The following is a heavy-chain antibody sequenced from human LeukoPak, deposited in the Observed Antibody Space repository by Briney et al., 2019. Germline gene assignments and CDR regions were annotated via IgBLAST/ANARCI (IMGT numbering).Heavy chain of an antibody. V-gene: IGHV1-18*01. J-gene: IGHJ4*02. Sequence: PTASVKVSCKASGYTFTSYGISWVRQAPGQGLEWMGWISAYNGNTNYAQKLQGRVTMTTDTSTSTAYMELRSLRSDDTAVYYCARSADSDCSSTSCDRTLDYWGQGTLVTVSS. CDR3: ARSADSDCSSTSCDRTLDY. D-gene: IGHD2-2*01. CDR1: GYTFTSYG. CDR2: ISAYNGNT.